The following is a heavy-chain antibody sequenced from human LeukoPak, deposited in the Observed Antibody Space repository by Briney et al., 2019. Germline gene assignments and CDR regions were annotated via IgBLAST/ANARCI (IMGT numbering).Heavy chain of an antibody. CDR1: GLTFTNHG. V-gene: IGHV3-30*02. Sequence: PGGSLRLSCVTSGLTFTNHGFHWLRHSAGRGLEWVAFVRNDGFDTYHSNSVKGRFSISRDDSKNTVYLQMNSLRAEDTALYYCARDRGKDYFGDWGQGTQVTVSS. CDR3: ARDRGKDYFGD. D-gene: IGHD4-23*01. J-gene: IGHJ4*02. CDR2: VRNDGFDT.